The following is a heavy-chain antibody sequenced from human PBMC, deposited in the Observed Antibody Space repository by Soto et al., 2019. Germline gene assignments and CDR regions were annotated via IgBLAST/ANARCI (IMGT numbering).Heavy chain of an antibody. Sequence: QVQLVESGGGVVQPGRSLRLSCAASGFTFSSYAMHWVRQAPGKGLEWVAVISYDGSNKYYADSVKGRFTISRDNSKNPLYLQMNSLRAEDTAVYYCAREGNDSVPTRRPQGAFDIWGQGTRVTVSS. D-gene: IGHD1-1*01. CDR3: AREGNDSVPTRRPQGAFDI. CDR2: ISYDGSNK. V-gene: IGHV3-30-3*01. CDR1: GFTFSSYA. J-gene: IGHJ3*02.